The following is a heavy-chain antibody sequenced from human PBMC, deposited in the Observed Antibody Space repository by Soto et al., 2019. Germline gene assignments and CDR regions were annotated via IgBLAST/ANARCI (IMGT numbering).Heavy chain of an antibody. CDR3: ARDWLHDSSGAIAM. D-gene: IGHD3-22*01. Sequence: PGGSLRLSCAASGFTFSGHGMHWVRQAPGKGLEGVAVIWYDGGNTYYGDSVKGRFTISRDNSRNTPYLEMNSLRAEDTAVYYCARDWLHDSSGAIAMWGKGTMVPVSS. CDR2: IWYDGGNT. V-gene: IGHV3-33*01. CDR1: GFTFSGHG. J-gene: IGHJ3*02.